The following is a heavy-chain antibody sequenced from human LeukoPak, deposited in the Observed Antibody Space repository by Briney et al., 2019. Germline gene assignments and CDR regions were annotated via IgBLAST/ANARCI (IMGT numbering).Heavy chain of an antibody. CDR1: GGSFCGYY. CDR2: INHSGST. D-gene: IGHD2-2*01. Sequence: SETLSLTCAVYGGSFCGYYWSWIRQPPGKGLEWIGEINHSGSTNYNPSLKSRVTISVDTPKNQFSLKLSSVTAADTAVYYCARVGSSTRRVYYWGQGTLVTVSS. J-gene: IGHJ4*02. CDR3: ARVGSSTRRVYY. V-gene: IGHV4-34*01.